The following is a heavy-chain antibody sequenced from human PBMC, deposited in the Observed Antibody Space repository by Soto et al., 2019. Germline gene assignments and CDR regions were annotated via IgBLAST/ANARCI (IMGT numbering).Heavy chain of an antibody. CDR3: AKADTSSGSLDY. CDR2: ISDSGATT. Sequence: HPGRSLRRPGSACGIAFGENAISWVRQSTGKGLEWVSGISDSGATTYYADSVRGRFTLSRDLYKNTLYLQMKSLRAEASASYYCAKADTSSGSLDYWGQGALVTVSS. J-gene: IGHJ4*02. CDR1: GIAFGENA. V-gene: IGHV3-23*01. D-gene: IGHD6-19*01.